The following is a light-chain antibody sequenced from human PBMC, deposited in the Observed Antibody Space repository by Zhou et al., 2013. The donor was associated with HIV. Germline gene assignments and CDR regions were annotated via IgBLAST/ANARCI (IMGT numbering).Light chain of an antibody. J-gene: IGKJ2*02. CDR2: KAS. CDR3: QQYKSCCT. V-gene: IGKV1-5*03. CDR1: QTVSGW. Sequence: DIHMTQSPSTLSASVGDRVTITCRASQTVSGWLAWYQQKPGKAPKVLIYKASTLESAVPSRFSGSGSGTEYTLTISNLQPDDFATYYCQQYKSCCTFGQGTKLEIK.